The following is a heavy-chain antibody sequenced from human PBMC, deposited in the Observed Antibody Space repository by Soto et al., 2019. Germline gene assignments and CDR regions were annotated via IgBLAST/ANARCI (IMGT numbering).Heavy chain of an antibody. J-gene: IGHJ4*02. D-gene: IGHD3-10*01. CDR3: ARVGVGYGFDY. CDR2: IYYSGST. Sequence: KASETLSLTCTVSGGSISSYYWSWIRQPPGKGLEWIGYIYYSGSTNYNPSLKSRVTISVDTSKNQFSLKLSSVTAADTAVYYCARVGVGYGFDYWGQGTLATVSS. CDR1: GGSISSYY. V-gene: IGHV4-59*01.